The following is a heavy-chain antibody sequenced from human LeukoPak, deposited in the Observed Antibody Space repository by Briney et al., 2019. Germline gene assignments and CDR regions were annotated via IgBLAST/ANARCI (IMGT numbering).Heavy chain of an antibody. CDR2: INWNGGST. Sequence: GGSLRLSCAASGFTFSSYAMHWVRQAPGKGLEWVSGINWNGGSTGYADSVKGRFTISRDNAKNSLYLQMNSLRAEDTALYHCARDSRLGWLADGEIWFGERGLDYWGQGTLVTVSS. CDR1: GFTFSSYA. D-gene: IGHD3-10*01. V-gene: IGHV3-20*01. J-gene: IGHJ4*02. CDR3: ARDSRLGWLADGEIWFGERGLDY.